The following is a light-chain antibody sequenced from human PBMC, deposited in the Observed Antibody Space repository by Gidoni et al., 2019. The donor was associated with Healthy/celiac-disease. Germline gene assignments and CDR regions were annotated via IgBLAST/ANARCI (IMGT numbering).Light chain of an antibody. J-gene: IGKJ1*01. CDR3: QQYNSYSPAWT. Sequence: DIQMTQSHSTLSASVGDRVTITCRASQSISSWLAWYQQKPGKAPKLLIYKASSLESGVPSRFSGSGSGTEFTLTISSLQPDDFATYYCQQYNSYSPAWTFGQGTKVEIK. CDR1: QSISSW. CDR2: KAS. V-gene: IGKV1-5*03.